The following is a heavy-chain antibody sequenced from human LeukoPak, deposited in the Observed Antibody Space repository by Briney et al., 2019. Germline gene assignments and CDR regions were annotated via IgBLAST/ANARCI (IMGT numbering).Heavy chain of an antibody. CDR2: INSDGSST. CDR3: ARSTVRGVIITPRY. J-gene: IGHJ4*02. CDR1: GFTFSSYW. Sequence: GGSLRLSRAASGFTFSSYWMHWVRQAPGKGLVWVSRINSDGSSTSYADSVKGRFTISRDNAKNTLYLQMNSLRAEDTAVYYCARSTVRGVIITPRYWGQGTLVTVSS. V-gene: IGHV3-74*01. D-gene: IGHD3-10*01.